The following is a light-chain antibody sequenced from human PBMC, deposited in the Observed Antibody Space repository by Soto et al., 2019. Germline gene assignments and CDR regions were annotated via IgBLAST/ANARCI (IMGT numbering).Light chain of an antibody. V-gene: IGKV3-20*01. CDR2: GAS. CDR3: QQYGSSPRT. Sequence: EIVITQSPAALSVSPGERATLSCRASQSISSNLAWYQQKPGQAPRLLISGASSRATGIPDRFTGSGSGTDFTLTITTLEPEDFAVYCCQQYGSSPRTFGLGTKVDIK. J-gene: IGKJ1*01. CDR1: QSISSN.